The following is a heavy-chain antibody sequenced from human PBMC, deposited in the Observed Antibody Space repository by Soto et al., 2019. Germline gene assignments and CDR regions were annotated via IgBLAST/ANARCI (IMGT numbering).Heavy chain of an antibody. Sequence: QVQLQQWGAGLLKPSETLSLTCAVYGGSFSASYWSWIRQPPGKGLEWIGEINHTGFSNYNPSLKSRVTVSVDTSKNQFCLKLSSVTAADTAVYYYARYPPAPSHCWYGFDSWGQGTLVTVSS. CDR2: INHTGFS. CDR1: GGSFSASY. J-gene: IGHJ4*02. V-gene: IGHV4-34*01. CDR3: ARYPPAPSHCWYGFDS. D-gene: IGHD6-13*01.